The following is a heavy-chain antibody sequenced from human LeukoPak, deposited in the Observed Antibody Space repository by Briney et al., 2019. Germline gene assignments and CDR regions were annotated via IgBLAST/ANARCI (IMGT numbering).Heavy chain of an antibody. Sequence: ASVKVSCKASGYTFTSYYMHWVRQAPGQGLEWMGIINPSSGSTSYAQKFQGRVTMTRDMSTSTVYMELSSLRSEDTAVYYCARGGPYIAAAAHFDYWGQGTLVTVSS. V-gene: IGHV1-46*01. CDR1: GYTFTSYY. CDR3: ARGGPYIAAAAHFDY. CDR2: INPSSGST. D-gene: IGHD6-13*01. J-gene: IGHJ4*02.